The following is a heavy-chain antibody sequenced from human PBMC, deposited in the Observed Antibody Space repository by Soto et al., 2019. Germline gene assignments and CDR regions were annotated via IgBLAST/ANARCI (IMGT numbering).Heavy chain of an antibody. CDR2: IYWNDDK. J-gene: IGHJ5*02. CDR1: GFSLSTSGVG. V-gene: IGHV2-5*01. CDR3: AHRPNHHPTTPLFYNWFDP. Sequence: SGPTLVNPTQTLTLTCTFSGFSLSTSGVGVGWIRQPPGKALEWLALIYWNDDKRYSPSLKSRLTITKDTSKNQVVLTMTNMDPVDTATYYCAHRPNHHPTTPLFYNWFDPWGQGTLVTVSS.